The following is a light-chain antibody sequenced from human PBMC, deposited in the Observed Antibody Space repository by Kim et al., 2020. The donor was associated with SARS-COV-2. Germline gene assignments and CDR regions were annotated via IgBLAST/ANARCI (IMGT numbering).Light chain of an antibody. CDR3: QQYYTHPRT. CDR2: AAS. J-gene: IGKJ1*01. CDR1: QNFSDY. V-gene: IGKV1-16*02. Sequence: ASIGDRFTITCRSSQNFSDYCCWCHQKPGKAPRSLIYAASTLQGGVPSKFSGSGSGTDFTLTISSLQPDDIATYYCQQYYTHPRTFGQGTKVDIK.